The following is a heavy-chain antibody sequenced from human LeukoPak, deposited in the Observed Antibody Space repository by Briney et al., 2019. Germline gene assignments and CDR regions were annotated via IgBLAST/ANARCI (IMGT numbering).Heavy chain of an antibody. CDR2: INHSGST. D-gene: IGHD3-3*01. Sequence: SVTLSLTCAVSGGSFSGYYWSWIRRPPGKGLEWIGEINHSGSTNYNPSLKSRVTISVDTSKNQFSLKLSSVTAADTAVYYCARGRFLEWLRPFDYWGQGTLVTVSS. J-gene: IGHJ4*02. V-gene: IGHV4-34*01. CDR1: GGSFSGYY. CDR3: ARGRFLEWLRPFDY.